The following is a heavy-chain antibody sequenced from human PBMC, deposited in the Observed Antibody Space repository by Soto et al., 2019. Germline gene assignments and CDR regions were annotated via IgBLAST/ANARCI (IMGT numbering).Heavy chain of an antibody. CDR2: FYDSGST. J-gene: IGHJ6*02. Sequence: SETLSLTCTVAGGSVSSGSFYWSWIRRPPGKGLEWIGYFYDSGSTNYNPSLRSRVTMSVDTSKNQFSLKLSSVTAADTAVYYCAASAPPATNYYYAMDVWGQGTTVTVSS. V-gene: IGHV4-61*01. CDR3: AASAPPATNYYYAMDV. D-gene: IGHD5-12*01. CDR1: GGSVSSGSFY.